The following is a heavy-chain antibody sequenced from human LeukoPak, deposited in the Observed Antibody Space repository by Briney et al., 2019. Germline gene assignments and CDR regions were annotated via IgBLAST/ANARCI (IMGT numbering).Heavy chain of an antibody. CDR1: GYTFTSYD. D-gene: IGHD7-27*01. V-gene: IGHV1-8*01. J-gene: IGHJ6*03. Sequence: ASVKVSCKASGYTFTSYDINWVRQATGQGLEWMGWMNPNSGNTGYAQKFQGRVTMTRNTSISTAYMELSSLRSEDTAVYYCARAKVWADYYYYYMDVWGKGTTVTVSS. CDR3: ARAKVWADYYYYYMDV. CDR2: MNPNSGNT.